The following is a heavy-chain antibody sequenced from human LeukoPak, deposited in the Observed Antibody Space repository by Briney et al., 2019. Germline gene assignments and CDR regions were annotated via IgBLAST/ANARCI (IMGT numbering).Heavy chain of an antibody. D-gene: IGHD1-26*01. J-gene: IGHJ4*02. Sequence: SLKVSCKASGGTFSSYAISWVRQAPGQGLEWMGGIIPIFGTANYAQKFQGRVTITADESTSTAYMELSSLRSEDTAVYYCARYRGSYPIFDYWGQGTLVTVSS. CDR1: GGTFSSYA. CDR3: ARYRGSYPIFDY. CDR2: IIPIFGTA. V-gene: IGHV1-69*13.